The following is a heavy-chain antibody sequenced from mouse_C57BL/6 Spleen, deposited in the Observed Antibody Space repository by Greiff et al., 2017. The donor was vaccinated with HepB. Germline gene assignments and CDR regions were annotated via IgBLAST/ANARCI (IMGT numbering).Heavy chain of an antibody. Sequence: VQLQQSGPELVKPGASVKISCKASGYAFSSSWMNWVKQRPGKGLEWIGRIYPGDGDTNYNGKFKGKATLTADKSSSTAYMQLSSLTSEDSAVYVCAGAVRWDYFDDWGQGTTLTVSS. D-gene: IGHD1-1*01. V-gene: IGHV1-82*01. J-gene: IGHJ2*01. CDR2: IYPGDGDT. CDR1: GYAFSSSW. CDR3: AGAVRWDYFDD.